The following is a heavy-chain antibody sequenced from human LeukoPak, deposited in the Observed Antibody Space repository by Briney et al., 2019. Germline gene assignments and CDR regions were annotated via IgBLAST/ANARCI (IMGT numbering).Heavy chain of an antibody. V-gene: IGHV3-74*01. CDR3: VVGGSPGY. J-gene: IGHJ4*02. Sequence: GESMRLSCAASGLAFSAYKMHWVRQAPRKGLVWVSRISTDGYTTDYADFVQGRFTASRDNTKNTWSLEMNSLRAEDTAVYYCVVGGSPGYWGQGTLVTVSS. CDR1: GLAFSAYK. D-gene: IGHD2-15*01. CDR2: ISTDGYTT.